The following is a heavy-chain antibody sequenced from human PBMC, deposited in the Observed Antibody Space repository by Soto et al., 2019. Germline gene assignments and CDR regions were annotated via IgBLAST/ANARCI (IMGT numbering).Heavy chain of an antibody. CDR1: GYTFTSYG. J-gene: IGHJ5*02. D-gene: IGHD2-15*01. V-gene: IGHV1-18*04. CDR3: ARDRPVVAARRGNWLDP. Sequence: ASVKVSCKASGYTFTSYGISWVRQAPGQGLEWMGRISAYNGNTNYAQKLQGRVTMTTDTSTSTAYMELRSLRSDDTAVYYCARDRPVVAARRGNWLDPWGQGTLVTVYS. CDR2: ISAYNGNT.